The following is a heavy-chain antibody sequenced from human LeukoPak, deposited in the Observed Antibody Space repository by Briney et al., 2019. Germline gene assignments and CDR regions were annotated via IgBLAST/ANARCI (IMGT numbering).Heavy chain of an antibody. D-gene: IGHD1-26*01. J-gene: IGHJ4*02. CDR3: ARRGAASKFYYFDS. Sequence: SETLSLTCTVSGASLTTHYWAWIRQPPGKGLEWIGFVSKTGNTNYNASLKSRVTISADTSKNTFSLKLSSLTAADTAVYFCARRGAASKFYYFDSWGQGTLVTVSS. V-gene: IGHV4-59*08. CDR2: VSKTGNT. CDR1: GASLTTHY.